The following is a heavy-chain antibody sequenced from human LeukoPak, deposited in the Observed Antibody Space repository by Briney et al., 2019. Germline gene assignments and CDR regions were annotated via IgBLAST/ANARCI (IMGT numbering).Heavy chain of an antibody. J-gene: IGHJ4*02. CDR2: IYSGGST. Sequence: GGSLRLSCAASGFTVSSNYMSWVRQAPGKGLEWVSVIYSGGSTYYADSVKGRFTISRDNSKNTLYLQMNSLRVEDTAVYYCARRGHDSSSPGTFDYWGQGTLVTVRS. CDR3: ARRGHDSSSPGTFDY. CDR1: GFTVSSNY. D-gene: IGHD6-6*01. V-gene: IGHV3-53*01.